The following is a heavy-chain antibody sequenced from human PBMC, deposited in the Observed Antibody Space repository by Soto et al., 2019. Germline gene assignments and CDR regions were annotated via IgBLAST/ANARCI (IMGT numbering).Heavy chain of an antibody. CDR2: IYYSGST. CDR1: GGSISCGGYY. Sequence: TLSLTCSVSGGSISCGGYYWSWIRQNPGKGLEWIGYIYYSGSTYYNPSLKSRVTISVDTSKNQVSLKLSSVTAADTAVYYCARTPGVLWFGTYGMDVSGQGTTGTVSS. D-gene: IGHD3-10*01. CDR3: ARTPGVLWFGTYGMDV. V-gene: IGHV4-31*03. J-gene: IGHJ6*02.